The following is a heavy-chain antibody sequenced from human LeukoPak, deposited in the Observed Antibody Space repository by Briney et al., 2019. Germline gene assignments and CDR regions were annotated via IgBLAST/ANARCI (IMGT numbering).Heavy chain of an antibody. CDR2: ITGSGGST. CDR3: AKYRRRAYYYGMDV. J-gene: IGHJ6*02. Sequence: GGSLRVSCAASGVTFSSYARSWVRQAPGKGLEWVSPITGSGGSTYNADSVRGGFTTSTDTTKNTLYLHMKSPRAEDTAVYYCAKYRRRAYYYGMDVWGQGTTVTVSS. CDR1: GVTFSSYA. V-gene: IGHV3-23*01.